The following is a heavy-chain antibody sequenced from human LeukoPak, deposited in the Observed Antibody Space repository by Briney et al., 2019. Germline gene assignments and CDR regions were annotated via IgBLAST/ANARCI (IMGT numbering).Heavy chain of an antibody. CDR3: ARDFGQGDYYYYGMDV. Sequence: PGGSLRLSCAASGFTVSSNYMSWVRQAPGKGLEWVSVIYSGGSTYYADSVKGRFTISRDNSKNTLYLQMNSLRAEDAAVYYCARDFGQGDYYYYGMDVWGQGTTVTVSS. D-gene: IGHD3-10*01. CDR2: IYSGGST. J-gene: IGHJ6*02. V-gene: IGHV3-66*01. CDR1: GFTVSSNY.